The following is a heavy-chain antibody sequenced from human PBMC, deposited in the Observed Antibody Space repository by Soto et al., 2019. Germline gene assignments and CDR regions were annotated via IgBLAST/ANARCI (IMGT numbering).Heavy chain of an antibody. J-gene: IGHJ6*02. V-gene: IGHV1-18*01. CDR2: ISAYNGNT. CDR1: GYTFTSYG. CDR3: ARDGRVVVAATPYYYYYGMDV. Sequence: GASVKVSCKASGYTFTSYGISWVRQAPGQGLEWMGWISAYNGNTNYAQKLQGRVTMTTDTSTSTAYMELRSLRSDDTAVYYCARDGRVVVAATPYYYYYGMDVWGQGTTVTVSS. D-gene: IGHD2-15*01.